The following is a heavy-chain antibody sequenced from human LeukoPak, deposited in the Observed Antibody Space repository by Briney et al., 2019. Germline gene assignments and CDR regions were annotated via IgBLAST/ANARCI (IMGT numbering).Heavy chain of an antibody. Sequence: PSETLSPTCTVSGGSIRSRSYYWGWIRQPPGKGLEWIGHIYYSENTNYNPSLKSRVTISVDTSKNQFSLKLSSVTAADTAVYYCARQSMEGVSEPFDYWGQGTLVTVSS. CDR2: IYYSENT. CDR3: ARQSMEGVSEPFDY. V-gene: IGHV4-39*01. J-gene: IGHJ4*02. D-gene: IGHD2-8*01. CDR1: GGSIRSRSYY.